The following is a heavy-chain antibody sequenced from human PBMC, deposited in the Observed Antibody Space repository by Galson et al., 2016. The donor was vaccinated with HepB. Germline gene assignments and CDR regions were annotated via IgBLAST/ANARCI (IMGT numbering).Heavy chain of an antibody. J-gene: IGHJ4*01. CDR2: ISNDGNIQ. CDR3: ARDRGAAWVQVFLDF. V-gene: IGHV3-30*04. Sequence: SLSLSCAASGFHFRSYAMHWVRQAPGKGLEWVALISNDGNIQSYISPAKGRFSISRDNSRNTVHLQMNSLRAEDTGVYYCARDRGAAWVQVFLDFWGHGTVVTVSS. D-gene: IGHD3-3*01. CDR1: GFHFRSYA.